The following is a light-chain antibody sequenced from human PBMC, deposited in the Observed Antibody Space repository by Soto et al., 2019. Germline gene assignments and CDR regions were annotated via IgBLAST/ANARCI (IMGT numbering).Light chain of an antibody. CDR1: SHDVGGYDY. V-gene: IGLV2-11*01. Sequence: QSAPTQPRSVSGSPGQSVTISCTGTSHDVGGYDYVSWYQQSPGKAPKLIIYDVIKRPSGVPDRFSGSKSGNTASLTISGVQAEDEGDYYCCSYAGTYTFVVFGGGTKLTVL. CDR3: CSYAGTYTFVV. CDR2: DVI. J-gene: IGLJ2*01.